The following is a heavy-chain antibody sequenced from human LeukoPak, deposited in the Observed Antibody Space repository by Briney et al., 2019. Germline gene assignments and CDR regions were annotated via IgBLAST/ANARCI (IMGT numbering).Heavy chain of an antibody. CDR3: AGAVKHTYGNPYWYFDL. Sequence: PSETLSLTCAVYGGSFTDHYWCWIRQPPGKGLEWIGEITHTGNTNHNPSLKSRVAVSVDTSKNQFSLKLTSVTAADTAIYYCAGAVKHTYGNPYWYFDLWGRGTLSLSPQ. J-gene: IGHJ2*01. V-gene: IGHV4-34*01. D-gene: IGHD5-18*01. CDR2: ITHTGNT. CDR1: GGSFTDHY.